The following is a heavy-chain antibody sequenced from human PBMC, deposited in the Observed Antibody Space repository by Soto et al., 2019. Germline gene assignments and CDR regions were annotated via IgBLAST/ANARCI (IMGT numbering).Heavy chain of an antibody. V-gene: IGHV4-30-2*05. CDR3: ARVTAPGAFDI. Sequence: SETLSLTCAVSGGSISSGGYSLSWIRQPPGKGLEWIGYIYYSGSTYYNPSLKSRVTISVDTSKNQFSLKLSSVTAADTAVYYCARVTAPGAFDIWGQGTMVTVS. D-gene: IGHD2-21*02. J-gene: IGHJ3*02. CDR2: IYYSGST. CDR1: GGSISSGGYS.